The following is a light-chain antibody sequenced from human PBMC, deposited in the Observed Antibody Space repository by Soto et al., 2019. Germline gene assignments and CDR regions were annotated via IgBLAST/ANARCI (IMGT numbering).Light chain of an antibody. V-gene: IGKV3-20*01. CDR2: GAS. Sequence: EIVLTQSPGTLSLSPGERATLSCRATQSLSSNYLAWYQQKTGQAPRLLIYGASNRATGIPDRFSGSGSGTDFTLTISGLEPEDFAVYYCQEYGSSRTFGQGTKVDIK. J-gene: IGKJ1*01. CDR1: QSLSSNY. CDR3: QEYGSSRT.